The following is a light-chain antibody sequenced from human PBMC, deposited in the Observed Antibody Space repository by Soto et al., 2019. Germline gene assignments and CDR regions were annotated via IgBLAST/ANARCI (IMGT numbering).Light chain of an antibody. CDR2: AAS. CDR3: HQLNSYPT. Sequence: IQLTQSPSSLSASVGDRVTITCRASQGISSYLAWYQQKPGKAPKLLIYAASTLQSGVPSRFSGSGSGTDFTITISSLQTEDFATYYCHQLNSYPTFGPGTKVEIK. J-gene: IGKJ1*01. V-gene: IGKV1-9*01. CDR1: QGISSY.